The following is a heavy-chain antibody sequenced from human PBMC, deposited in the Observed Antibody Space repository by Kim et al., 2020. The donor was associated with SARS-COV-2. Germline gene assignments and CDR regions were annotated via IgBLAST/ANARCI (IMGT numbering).Heavy chain of an antibody. CDR1: GGTFSSYA. D-gene: IGHD3-10*01. CDR3: ARRYYYGSGSYRLGYFDY. Sequence: SVKVSCKASGGTFSSYAISWVRQAPGQGLEWMGGIIPIFGTANYAQKFQGRVTITADESTSTAYMELSSLRSEDTAVYYCARRYYYGSGSYRLGYFDYWGQGTLVTVSS. CDR2: IIPIFGTA. V-gene: IGHV1-69*13. J-gene: IGHJ4*02.